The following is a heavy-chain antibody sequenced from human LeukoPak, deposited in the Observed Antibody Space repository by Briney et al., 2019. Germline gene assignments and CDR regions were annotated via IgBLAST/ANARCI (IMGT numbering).Heavy chain of an antibody. CDR1: GYTFTSYD. V-gene: IGHV1-8*01. CDR3: ARSPAFSGDYSRVGRDWFAP. Sequence: ASVKVSCKASGYTFTSYDINWVRQATGQGLEWMGWMNPNSGNTGYAQKLQGRVTMTRNTSISTAYMELSSLRSEDTAVYYCARSPAFSGDYSRVGRDWFAPWGQGTLVTVSS. D-gene: IGHD4-17*01. CDR2: MNPNSGNT. J-gene: IGHJ5*02.